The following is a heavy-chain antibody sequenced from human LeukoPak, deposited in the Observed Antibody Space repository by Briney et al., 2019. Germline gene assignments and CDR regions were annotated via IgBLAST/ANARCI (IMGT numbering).Heavy chain of an antibody. V-gene: IGHV1-69*04. Sequence: SVKLSCKAAGGTFISYAISGGRQAPGQGLEWRRRIIPIFAIANYAQKFQGRVTITADKYTRTAYMELSSLRSEDTAVYYSARDEYGINWFDPWGQGTLVTVSS. CDR3: ARDEYGINWFDP. CDR1: GGTFISYA. J-gene: IGHJ5*02. CDR2: IIPIFAIA. D-gene: IGHD4/OR15-4a*01.